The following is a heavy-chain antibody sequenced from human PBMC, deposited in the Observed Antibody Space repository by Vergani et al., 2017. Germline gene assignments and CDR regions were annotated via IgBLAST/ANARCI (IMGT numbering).Heavy chain of an antibody. D-gene: IGHD3-10*01. J-gene: IGHJ6*02. CDR2: IYYSGST. V-gene: IGHV4-30-4*08. CDR1: GGSISSGDYY. Sequence: QVQLQESGPGLVKPSQTLSLTCTVSGGSISSGDYYWSWIRQPPGKGLEWIGYIYYSGSTSYNPSLKSRVTISVDTSKNQFSLMLSSVTAADTAVYYCARVGVVRGVSYYYYYYGMDVWGQGTTVTVSS. CDR3: ARVGVVRGVSYYYYYYGMDV.